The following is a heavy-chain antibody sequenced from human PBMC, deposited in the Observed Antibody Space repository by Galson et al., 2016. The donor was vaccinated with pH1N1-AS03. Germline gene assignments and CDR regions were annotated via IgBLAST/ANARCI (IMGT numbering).Heavy chain of an antibody. D-gene: IGHD2/OR15-2a*01. V-gene: IGHV4-39*02. CDR2: MYYTGTN. J-gene: IGHJ6*03. Sequence: SCTASGGSIRSSNYYWGWIRQPPGKGLEWIGSMYYTGTNFYNPSLKSRVSMSVDTSKNQFSLSLSSVTAADTGVYYCAREGKNRFRDYYDMDVWGKGTTVTVSS. CDR1: GGSIRSSNYY. CDR3: AREGKNRFRDYYDMDV.